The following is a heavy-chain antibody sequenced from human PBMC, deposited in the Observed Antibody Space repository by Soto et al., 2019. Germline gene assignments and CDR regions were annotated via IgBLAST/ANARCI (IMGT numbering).Heavy chain of an antibody. CDR2: IKSKADGGTT. J-gene: IGHJ4*02. CDR3: ATVTLWFHY. CDR1: GFTFSNPL. V-gene: IGHV3-15*01. D-gene: IGHD3-10*01. Sequence: GGSLSLSCATSGFTFSNPLMSWVRQAPGKGLEWVGHIKSKADGGTTEYAAPVKGRFTISRDDSKNTLYLQMNSLRPEDTAVYYCATVTLWFHYWGQGTLVTVSS.